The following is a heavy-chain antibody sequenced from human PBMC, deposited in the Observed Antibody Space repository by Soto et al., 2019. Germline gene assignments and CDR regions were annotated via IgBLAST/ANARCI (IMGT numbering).Heavy chain of an antibody. CDR1: GGPFNTFG. J-gene: IGHJ4*02. CDR3: ARTKQRRPVFYVDY. Sequence: QVQLMQSGAEVTKPGSSVKVSCKASGGPFNTFGISWVRQAPGQGLEWIGGIIPKYGTTNYARRFQGRVTITADETTTTAYLELSSLRHDDTAIYYCARTKQRRPVFYVDYWGQGT. D-gene: IGHD2-2*01. V-gene: IGHV1-69*01. CDR2: IIPKYGTT.